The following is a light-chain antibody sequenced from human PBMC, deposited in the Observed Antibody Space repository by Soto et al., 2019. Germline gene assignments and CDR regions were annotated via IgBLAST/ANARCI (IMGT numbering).Light chain of an antibody. V-gene: IGKV1-33*01. CDR2: DAA. J-gene: IGKJ2*02. CDR1: QDIKNY. CDR3: QQFDSVPCT. Sequence: IEMTQSPSALSASAGDRVTITCQASQDIKNYVIWYQQKPGRAPKLLIYDAASLGTGVSSRFSGSGSGTHFTHTIISLQPEDVATYYCQQFDSVPCTFGQGTKLEIK.